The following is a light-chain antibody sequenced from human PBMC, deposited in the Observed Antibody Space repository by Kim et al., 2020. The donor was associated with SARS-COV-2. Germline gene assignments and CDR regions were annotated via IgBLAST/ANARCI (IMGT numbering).Light chain of an antibody. J-gene: IGLJ2*01. CDR3: AAWDDSLSGHVV. Sequence: QRVTISCSGRSSNIGSNYVYWYQQLPGTAPKLLIYRNNQRPSGVPDRFSGSKSGTSASLAISGLRSEDEADYYCAAWDDSLSGHVVFGGGTQLTVL. CDR2: RNN. V-gene: IGLV1-47*01. CDR1: SSNIGSNY.